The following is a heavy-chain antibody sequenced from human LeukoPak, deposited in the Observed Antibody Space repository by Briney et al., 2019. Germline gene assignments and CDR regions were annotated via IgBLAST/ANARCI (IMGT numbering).Heavy chain of an antibody. CDR3: ARSRAGRVWFDY. CDR2: IYYSGST. CDR1: GGSISSYY. V-gene: IGHV4-59*08. Sequence: SETLSLTCTVSGGSISSYYWSWIRQPPGKGLEWIGYIYYSGSTNYNPSLKSRVTISVDTSKNQFSLKLSSVTAADMAVYYCARSRAGRVWFDYWGQGTLVTVSS. D-gene: IGHD3-16*01. J-gene: IGHJ4*02.